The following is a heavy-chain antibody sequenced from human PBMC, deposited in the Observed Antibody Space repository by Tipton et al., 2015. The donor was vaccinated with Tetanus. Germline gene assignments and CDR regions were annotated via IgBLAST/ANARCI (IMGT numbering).Heavy chain of an antibody. V-gene: IGHV3-21*01. D-gene: IGHD5-12*01. CDR3: ARKGYSYATPGFDN. CDR1: GYTFSAHT. CDR2: ISSSSSYI. Sequence: SLRLSCKASGYTFSAHTMHWVRQAPGKGLEWVAAISSSSSYIYYADSVKGRFTIFRDNANNSVYLHMFSLGAEDTALYYCARKGYSYATPGFDNWGQGVLVTVSS. J-gene: IGHJ5*02.